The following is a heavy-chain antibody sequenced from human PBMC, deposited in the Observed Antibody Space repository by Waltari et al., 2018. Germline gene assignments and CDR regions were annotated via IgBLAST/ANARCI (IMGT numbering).Heavy chain of an antibody. CDR3: ARFRSGYYTLDY. CDR2: INHSGST. CDR1: GGSFSGYY. D-gene: IGHD3-3*01. J-gene: IGHJ4*02. V-gene: IGHV4-34*01. Sequence: QVQLQQWGAGLLKPSETLSLTCAVYGGSFSGYYWSWTRPPQGKGLEWIWEINHSGSTNYNPSLKSRVTISVDTSKNQFSLKLSSVTAADTAVYSCARFRSGYYTLDYWGQGTLVTVSS.